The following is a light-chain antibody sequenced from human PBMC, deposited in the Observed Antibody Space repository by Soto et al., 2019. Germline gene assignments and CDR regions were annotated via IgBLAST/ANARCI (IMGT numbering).Light chain of an antibody. V-gene: IGLV2-23*03. CDR3: CSYVGSSTFVV. Sequence: QSALTQSASVSGSPGQSITISCTGTSSDVGSYNLVSWYQQHPGKAPKLMIYEGSKRPSGVSNRFSGSKSGNTASLTISGLQAEDEADYYCCSYVGSSTFVVFGGGTKLTVL. J-gene: IGLJ2*01. CDR1: SSDVGSYNL. CDR2: EGS.